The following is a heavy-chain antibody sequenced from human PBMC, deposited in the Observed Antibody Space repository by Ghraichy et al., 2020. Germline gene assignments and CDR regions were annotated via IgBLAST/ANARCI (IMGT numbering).Heavy chain of an antibody. CDR1: GGSISRSSYY. CDR3: AMRYYDFWSGYASFDL. CDR2: MFYTGST. J-gene: IGHJ3*01. V-gene: IGHV4-39*01. Sequence: SCTVTGGSISRSSYYWVWIRQPPGKGLEWIGTMFYTGSTSYNPSLKGRLTISVDTSKNQFSLKLSSVTAADTAVYYCAMRYYDFWSGYASFDLWGQGTMVTVSS. D-gene: IGHD3-3*01.